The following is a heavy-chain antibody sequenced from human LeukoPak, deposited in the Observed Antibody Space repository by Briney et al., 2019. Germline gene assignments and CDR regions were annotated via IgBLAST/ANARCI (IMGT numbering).Heavy chain of an antibody. V-gene: IGHV3-49*03. D-gene: IGHD6-19*01. CDR2: IRSKAYGGTT. CDR1: GFTFGDYA. J-gene: IGHJ4*02. Sequence: TGGSLRLSCTASGFTFGDYAMSWFRQAPGKGREWVGFIRSKAYGGTTEYAASVKGRFTISRDDSKSIAYLQMNSLKTEDTAVYYCTRDPYSSGWYDYWGQGTLVTVSS. CDR3: TRDPYSSGWYDY.